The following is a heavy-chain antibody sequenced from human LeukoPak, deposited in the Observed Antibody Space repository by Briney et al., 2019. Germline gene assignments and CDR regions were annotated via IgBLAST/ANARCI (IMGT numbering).Heavy chain of an antibody. CDR1: GGSISSYY. D-gene: IGHD2-15*01. Sequence: SETLSLTCTVSGGSISSYYWSWIRQPAGKGLEWIGRIYTSGSTNYNPSLKSRVTMSVDTSKNQFSLKLSSVTAADTAVYYCAREVAVRPGIAVVVAAHENWFDPWGQGTLVTVSS. V-gene: IGHV4-4*07. CDR3: AREVAVRPGIAVVVAAHENWFDP. CDR2: IYTSGST. J-gene: IGHJ5*02.